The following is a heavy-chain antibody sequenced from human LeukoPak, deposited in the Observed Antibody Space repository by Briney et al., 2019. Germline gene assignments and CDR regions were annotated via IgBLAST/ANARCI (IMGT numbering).Heavy chain of an antibody. V-gene: IGHV4-59*13. D-gene: IGHD6-13*01. CDR2: ISNSGSA. CDR3: AGYDHSNCLAY. CDR1: GVSISTNY. Sequence: SETLSLTCTVSGVSISTNYWNWIRQSPEKGLEWIGYISNSGSADRHPSLKSRVTISLDPSKNQLSLSLNSVTAADTAVYFCAGYDHSNCLAYWGQGARVTVSS. J-gene: IGHJ4*02.